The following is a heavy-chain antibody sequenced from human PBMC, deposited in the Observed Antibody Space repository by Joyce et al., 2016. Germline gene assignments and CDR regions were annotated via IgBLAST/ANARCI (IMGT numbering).Heavy chain of an antibody. CDR2: ISYDGRNK. V-gene: IGHV3-30*03. J-gene: IGHJ4*02. D-gene: IGHD6-13*01. Sequence: QVQLVESGGGVVQPGRSLRLSCAASGFTFSNYGMHWVRQAPGKGLEWVAVISYDGRNKYYVDSVKGRFTISRDNSKNTLYLQMNSLRPEDTAVYYCARALGWDSNSCHDYWGQGTLVTVSS. CDR1: GFTFSNYG. CDR3: ARALGWDSNSCHDY.